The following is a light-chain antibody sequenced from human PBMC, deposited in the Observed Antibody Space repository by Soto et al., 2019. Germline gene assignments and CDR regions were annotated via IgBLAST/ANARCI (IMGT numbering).Light chain of an antibody. CDR1: SSDVGGYNY. CDR3: SSYTSSSGYV. CDR2: EVS. Sequence: QSVLTQPASVSGSPGQSITISCTGTSSDVGGYNYVSWYQQHPGKAPKLMIYEVSNRPSGVSNRFSGSKSGNTASLTISGLQAEDEAAYYCSSYTSSSGYVLGNGTKVT. V-gene: IGLV2-14*01. J-gene: IGLJ1*01.